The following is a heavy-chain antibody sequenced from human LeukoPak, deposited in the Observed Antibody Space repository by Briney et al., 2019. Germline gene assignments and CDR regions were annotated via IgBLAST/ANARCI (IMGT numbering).Heavy chain of an antibody. Sequence: ASVKVSCKASGYTFTGYYMHWVRQAPGQGLEWMGWINPNSGGTNYAQKLQGRVTMTRDTSISTAYMELSRLRSDDTAVYYCARSPMRLRLGELSLYQGYWGQGTLVTVSS. CDR1: GYTFTGYY. CDR2: INPNSGGT. D-gene: IGHD3-16*02. V-gene: IGHV1-2*02. CDR3: ARSPMRLRLGELSLYQGY. J-gene: IGHJ4*02.